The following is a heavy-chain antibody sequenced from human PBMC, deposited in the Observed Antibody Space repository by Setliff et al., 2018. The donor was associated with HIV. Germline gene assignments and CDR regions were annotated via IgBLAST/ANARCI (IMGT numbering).Heavy chain of an antibody. V-gene: IGHV1-2*02. CDR2: INVNSGGT. D-gene: IGHD3-10*01. CDR1: GYTFTNYD. Sequence: ASVKVSCKPSGYTFTNYDINWVRQAPGQGLEWMGWINVNSGGTKYAQKFQGRVTMTRDTSISTAYMEVSSLRSDDTVVYYCAREGSPIYYFDYWSQGTLVTVSS. J-gene: IGHJ4*02. CDR3: AREGSPIYYFDY.